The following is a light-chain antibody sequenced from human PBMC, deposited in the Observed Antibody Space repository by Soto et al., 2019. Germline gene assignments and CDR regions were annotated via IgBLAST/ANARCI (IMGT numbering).Light chain of an antibody. Sequence: QSVRTQPASVSGSPGQSITISCTGTSSDVGGYNYVSWYQQLPGKAPKLIIYDVSNRPSGVSNRFSASKSANAASLTISGLQADDEADYYCSSYTSSSTLYVFGTGTKVTVL. CDR2: DVS. CDR3: SSYTSSSTLYV. J-gene: IGLJ1*01. CDR1: SSDVGGYNY. V-gene: IGLV2-14*03.